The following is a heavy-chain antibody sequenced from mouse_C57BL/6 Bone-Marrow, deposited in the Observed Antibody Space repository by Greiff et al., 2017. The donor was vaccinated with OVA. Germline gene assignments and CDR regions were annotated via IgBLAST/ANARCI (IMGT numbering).Heavy chain of an antibody. Sequence: EVMLVESGGGLVKPGGSLTLSCAASGFTFSSFAMSWVRQTPETRLEWVATISDGGSYTYYPDHVKGRFTISRDNAKNNLNMQMSHMKSEDTAMYYCATYYGSRYFDDWGQGTTRTVSS. D-gene: IGHD1-1*01. CDR3: ATYYGSRYFDD. V-gene: IGHV5-4*03. J-gene: IGHJ2*01. CDR1: GFTFSSFA. CDR2: ISDGGSYT.